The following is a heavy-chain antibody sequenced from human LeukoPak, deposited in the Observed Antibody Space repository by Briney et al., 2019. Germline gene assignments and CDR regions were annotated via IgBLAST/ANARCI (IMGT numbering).Heavy chain of an antibody. V-gene: IGHV3-48*04. D-gene: IGHD3-22*01. CDR3: ARDIRGARDSSGYYYPWYFDY. CDR1: GFTFSSYS. Sequence: TGGSLRLSCAASGFTFSSYSMNWVRQAPGKGLEWVSYISSSSSIIYYADSVKGRFTISRDNAKNSLYLQMNSLRAEDTAVYYCARDIRGARDSSGYYYPWYFDYWGQGTLVTVSS. J-gene: IGHJ4*02. CDR2: ISSSSSII.